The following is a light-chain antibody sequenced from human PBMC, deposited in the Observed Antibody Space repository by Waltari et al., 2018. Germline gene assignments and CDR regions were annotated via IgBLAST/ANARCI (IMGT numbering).Light chain of an antibody. Sequence: QSGLTQPASVSGSPGQSITISCAAPRRDIGAFNLISWYQQRPGKAPELLVYDVSHRPSGVSTRFSGSKSDNTAALTISGLQAEDEAVYYCSSFSSSTAGIFGGGTKVTVL. CDR2: DVS. V-gene: IGLV2-14*01. J-gene: IGLJ2*01. CDR3: SSFSSSTAGI. CDR1: RRDIGAFNL.